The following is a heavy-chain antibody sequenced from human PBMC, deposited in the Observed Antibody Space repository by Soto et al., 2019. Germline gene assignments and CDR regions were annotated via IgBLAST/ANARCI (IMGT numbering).Heavy chain of an antibody. CDR1: GGTFSSYA. V-gene: IGHV1-69*12. CDR3: ASHWGQTKRYYYYGMDV. J-gene: IGHJ6*02. CDR2: IIPIFGTA. Sequence: QVQLVQSGAAVKKRGSSVKVSCKASGGTFSSYAISWVRQAPGQGLEWMGGIIPIFGTADYAQNFQGRVTITADESTSTAYMELSSLRSEDTAVYYCASHWGQTKRYYYYGMDVWGQGTTVTVSS. D-gene: IGHD7-27*01.